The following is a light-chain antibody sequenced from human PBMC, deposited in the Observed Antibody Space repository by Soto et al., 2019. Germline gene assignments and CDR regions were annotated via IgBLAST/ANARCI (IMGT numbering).Light chain of an antibody. J-gene: IGKJ1*01. CDR2: KAS. Sequence: DIQMTQSPSTLSASVGDRVTIICRASQSISNWLAWYQQKPGKAPKILIYKASSLESGVPSRFSGSGSGTEFTLTISSLQPDDFATYYCQQYNSYSFGQGTKVDI. V-gene: IGKV1-5*03. CDR1: QSISNW. CDR3: QQYNSYS.